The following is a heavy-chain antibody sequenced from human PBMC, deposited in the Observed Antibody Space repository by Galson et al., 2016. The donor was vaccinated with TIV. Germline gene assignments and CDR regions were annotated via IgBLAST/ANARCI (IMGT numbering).Heavy chain of an antibody. Sequence: PALVKPTQILTLTCSFSGFSLSTTGVRVNWIRQPPGKTLEWLARIDWDDDKFYSTFLKTRLTISKDTSKNQVVLTMTNMDPVDTATYFCVRADGSGYYYYFDYWGQGTLVTVSS. D-gene: IGHD3-22*01. J-gene: IGHJ4*02. CDR3: VRADGSGYYYYFDY. CDR1: GFSLSTTGVR. CDR2: IDWDDDK. V-gene: IGHV2-70*04.